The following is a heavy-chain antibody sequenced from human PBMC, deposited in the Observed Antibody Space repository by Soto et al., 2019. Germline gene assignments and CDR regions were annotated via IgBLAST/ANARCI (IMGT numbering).Heavy chain of an antibody. V-gene: IGHV4-59*01. D-gene: IGHD6-19*01. CDR2: IYYSGST. CDR1: GGSSSSYY. CDR3: AGDPSFPSSGWYYFAY. J-gene: IGHJ4*02. Sequence: SETLSLTCTDSGGSSSSYYWSWIRQPPGKGLEWIGYIYYSGSTNYNPSLKSRVTISVDTYKNQFSLMLSSVTAAHTAVYSCAGDPSFPSSGWYYFAYWGQGTLVTVSS.